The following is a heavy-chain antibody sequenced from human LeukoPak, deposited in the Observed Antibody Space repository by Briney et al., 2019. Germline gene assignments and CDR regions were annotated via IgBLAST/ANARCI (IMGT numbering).Heavy chain of an antibody. Sequence: ASVKVSCKASGYTFTSYDINWVRQATGQGLEWMGWMNPNSGNTGYAQKFQGRVTMTRNTSISTAYMELSSLRSEDTAVYYCARGLPSYGNIYYYYYGMDVWGQGTTVTVSS. CDR2: MNPNSGNT. CDR1: GYTFTSYD. CDR3: ARGLPSYGNIYYYYYGMDV. J-gene: IGHJ6*02. V-gene: IGHV1-8*01. D-gene: IGHD5-18*01.